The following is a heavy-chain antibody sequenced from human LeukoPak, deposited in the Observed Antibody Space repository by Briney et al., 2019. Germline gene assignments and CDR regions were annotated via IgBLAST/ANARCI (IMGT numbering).Heavy chain of an antibody. Sequence: SETLSLTCAVYGGSFSGYYWSWIRQPPGKGLEWIGEINHSGSTNYNPSLKSRVTISVDTSKNQFSLKLSSVTAAYTAVYYCARGPGAAAGTRSNWFDPWGQGTLVTVSS. CDR2: INHSGST. V-gene: IGHV4-34*01. CDR3: ARGPGAAAGTRSNWFDP. CDR1: GGSFSGYY. J-gene: IGHJ5*02. D-gene: IGHD6-13*01.